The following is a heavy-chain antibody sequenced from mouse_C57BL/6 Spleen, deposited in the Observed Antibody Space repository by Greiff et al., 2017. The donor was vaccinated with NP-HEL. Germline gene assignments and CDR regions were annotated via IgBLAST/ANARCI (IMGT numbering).Heavy chain of an antibody. V-gene: IGHV5-6*01. CDR2: ISPGGSYT. J-gene: IGHJ2*01. CDR1: GFTFSSYG. Sequence: EVKLMESGGDLVKPGGSLKLSCAASGFTFSSYGMPWVRQTPDKRLEWVATISPGGSYTYYPDTVKGRYSSSRDNAKNTLYLEMSSLKSEDRAMYYCAGGVDGGGYGYWGQGTTLTVSS. CDR3: AGGVDGGGYGY. D-gene: IGHD3-1*01.